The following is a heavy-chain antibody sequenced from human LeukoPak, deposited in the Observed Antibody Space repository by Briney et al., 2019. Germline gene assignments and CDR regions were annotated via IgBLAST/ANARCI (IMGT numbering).Heavy chain of an antibody. Sequence: SVKVSCKASGGTFSSYAISWVRQAPEQGLEWMGGIIPIFGTANYAQKFQGRVTITTDESTSTAYMELSSLRSEDTAVYYCARAKQQLVTWGYYYYYYMDVWGKGTTVTVSS. CDR1: GGTFSSYA. CDR2: IIPIFGTA. CDR3: ARAKQQLVTWGYYYYYYMDV. V-gene: IGHV1-69*05. D-gene: IGHD6-13*01. J-gene: IGHJ6*03.